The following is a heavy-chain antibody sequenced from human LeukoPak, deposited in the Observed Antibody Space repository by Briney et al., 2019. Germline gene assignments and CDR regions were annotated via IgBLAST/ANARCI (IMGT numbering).Heavy chain of an antibody. D-gene: IGHD3-16*01. CDR3: AKDVRIMITFGGVISDY. Sequence: GGSLRLSYAASAFTFSSYWMHWVRQAPGKGLEWVSRIKGDESSINYADSVEGRFTISRDNAKNTVYLHLNSLRVEDTAVYYCAKDVRIMITFGGVISDYWGQGTLVTVSS. CDR1: AFTFSSYW. CDR2: IKGDESSI. J-gene: IGHJ4*02. V-gene: IGHV3-74*01.